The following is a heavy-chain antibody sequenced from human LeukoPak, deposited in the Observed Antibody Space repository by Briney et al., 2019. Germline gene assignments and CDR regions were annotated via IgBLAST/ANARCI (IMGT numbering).Heavy chain of an antibody. CDR2: INSGGGPI. CDR1: GFTFSDYY. CDR3: ARRLDFGDYGNGFDY. V-gene: IGHV3-11*01. D-gene: IGHD4-17*01. Sequence: GGSLRLSCATSGFTFSDYYMTWIRQAPGRGLEWVAYINSGGGPIHYAVSVRGRFTISRDNAKNSLYLQMNSLRAEDTAVYYCARRLDFGDYGNGFDYWGQGPQDTVSS. J-gene: IGHJ4*02.